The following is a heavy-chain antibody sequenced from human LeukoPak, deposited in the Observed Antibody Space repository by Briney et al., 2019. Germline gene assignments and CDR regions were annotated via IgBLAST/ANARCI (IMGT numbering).Heavy chain of an antibody. J-gene: IGHJ4*02. CDR2: IYYSGST. V-gene: IGHV4-59*01. D-gene: IGHD5-12*01. Sequence: SETLPLTCSVSGGPISSYHWSWIRQPPGKGLEGIGYIYYSGSTNYNSSLKSRVTISVDTSKNQFSLKLSSVTAADTAVYYCARDRYSGYGFDYWGQGTLVTVSP. CDR3: ARDRYSGYGFDY. CDR1: GGPISSYH.